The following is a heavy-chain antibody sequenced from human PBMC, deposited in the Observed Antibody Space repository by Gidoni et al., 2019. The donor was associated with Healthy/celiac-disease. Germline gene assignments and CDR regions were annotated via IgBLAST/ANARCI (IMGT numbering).Heavy chain of an antibody. Sequence: QVQLVQSGAEGKKPGASVKVSCKASGYTFTSYAMHWVRQARPGQRLEWMGWINAGNGNTKYSQKFQGRVTITRDTSASTAYMELSSLRSEDTAVYYCARGAAEGYFDLWGRGTLVTVSS. CDR2: INAGNGNT. J-gene: IGHJ2*01. CDR1: GYTFTSYA. V-gene: IGHV1-3*01. CDR3: ARGAAEGYFDL.